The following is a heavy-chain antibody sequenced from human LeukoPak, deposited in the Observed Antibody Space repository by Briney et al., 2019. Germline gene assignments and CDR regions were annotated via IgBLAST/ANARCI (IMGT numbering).Heavy chain of an antibody. V-gene: IGHV4-34*01. CDR1: GGSFSGYY. CDR2: INHSGSI. J-gene: IGHJ4*02. Sequence: SETLSLTCAVYGGSFSGYYWSWIRQPPGKGLEWIGEINHSGSINYNPSLKSRVTISVDTSKNQFSLKLSAVTAADTAVYYCARRGGLRYFDWLIRGNFHYWGQGPLVTVSS. D-gene: IGHD3-9*01. CDR3: ARRGGLRYFDWLIRGNFHY.